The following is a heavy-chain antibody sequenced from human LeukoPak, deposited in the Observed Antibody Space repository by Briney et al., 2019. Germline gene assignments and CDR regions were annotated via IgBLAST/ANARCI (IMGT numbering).Heavy chain of an antibody. J-gene: IGHJ6*03. CDR1: GFTFGDYA. Sequence: GGSLRLSCTASGFTFGDYAMSWVRQAPGKGLEWVGFIRSKAYGGTTEYAASVKGRFTISRDDSKSIAYLQMNSLKTEDTAVYYCTRELPLYYYYYMDVWGKGTTVTVSS. CDR3: TRELPLYYYYYMDV. V-gene: IGHV3-49*04. CDR2: IRSKAYGGTT.